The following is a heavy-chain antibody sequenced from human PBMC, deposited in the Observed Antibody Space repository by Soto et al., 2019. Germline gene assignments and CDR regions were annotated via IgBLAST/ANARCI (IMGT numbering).Heavy chain of an antibody. CDR3: ARGLSITHYGMDV. CDR1: GFTFIDYS. CDR2: ITYSVSTI. J-gene: IGHJ6*02. Sequence: GGSLRLSCAASGFTFIDYSMSWVRQAPGKGLEWVSYITYSVSTIYSADSVKGRFTISRDDAKNSLYLQMNSLRAEDTAVYYCARGLSITHYGMDVWGQGTTVTVSS. V-gene: IGHV3-11*01.